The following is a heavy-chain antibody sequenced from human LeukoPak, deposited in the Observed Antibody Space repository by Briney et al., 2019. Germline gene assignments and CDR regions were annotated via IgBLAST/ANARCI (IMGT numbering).Heavy chain of an antibody. Sequence: SETLSLTCAVYGGSFSSYYWSWIRQPPGKGLEWIGYIYYSGSTNYNPSLKSRVTISVDTSKNQFSLKLSSVTAADTAVYYCARVPRGTYYDFWSGYTLPWFDPWGQGTLVTVSS. D-gene: IGHD3-3*01. CDR1: GGSFSSYY. CDR2: IYYSGST. J-gene: IGHJ5*02. CDR3: ARVPRGTYYDFWSGYTLPWFDP. V-gene: IGHV4-59*01.